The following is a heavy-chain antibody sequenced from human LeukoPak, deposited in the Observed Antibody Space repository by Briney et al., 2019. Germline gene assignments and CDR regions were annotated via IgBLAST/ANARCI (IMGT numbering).Heavy chain of an antibody. CDR2: IYSGGST. J-gene: IGHJ4*02. D-gene: IGHD3-10*01. V-gene: IGHV3-66*01. CDR3: ATFPHVRGPDY. Sequence: GGSLGLSCAASGFTVSSNYMSWVRQAPGKGLEWVSVIYSGGSTYYADSVKGRFTISRDNSKNTLYLQMNSLRAEDTAVYYCATFPHVRGPDYWGQGTLVTVSS. CDR1: GFTVSSNY.